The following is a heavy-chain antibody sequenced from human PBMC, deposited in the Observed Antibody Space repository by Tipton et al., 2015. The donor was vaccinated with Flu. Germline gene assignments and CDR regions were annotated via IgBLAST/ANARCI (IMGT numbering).Heavy chain of an antibody. V-gene: IGHV3-23*01. J-gene: IGHJ4*02. CDR1: GFTFSRYA. Sequence: SLRLSCAASGFTFSRYAMSWVRQAPGKGLEWVSAITGSGSVRYFADSVKGRFTISRDNSKNMLYLQMNSLRAEDTAVYYCASEGWGAPYFDYWGQGTLVTVSS. CDR3: ASEGWGAPYFDY. CDR2: ITGSGSVR. D-gene: IGHD3-16*01.